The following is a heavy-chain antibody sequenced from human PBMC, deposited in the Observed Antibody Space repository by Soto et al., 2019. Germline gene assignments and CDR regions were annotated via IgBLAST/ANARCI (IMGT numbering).Heavy chain of an antibody. J-gene: IGHJ5*02. Sequence: SETLSLTCTVSGGSLSDYYWTWIRQPPGKGLEWIGYIHYSGSTNYNPSLMSRVTISVDTSKNQFALKLRSVSAEVTGMYHCETGGFADRKGSWFDPWGQGPPVTVYS. CDR3: ETGGFADRKGSWFDP. CDR1: GGSLSDYY. V-gene: IGHV4-59*01. CDR2: IHYSGST. D-gene: IGHD2-15*01.